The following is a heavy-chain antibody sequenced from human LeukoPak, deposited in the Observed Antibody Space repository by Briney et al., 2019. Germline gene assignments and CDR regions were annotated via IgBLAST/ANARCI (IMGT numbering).Heavy chain of an antibody. V-gene: IGHV5-10-1*01. CDR3: ARHESSGSPFDY. CDR1: GYRFTSYW. CDR2: IDPSDSYT. D-gene: IGHD3-22*01. J-gene: IGHJ4*02. Sequence: GESLKISCKGSGYRFTSYWISWVRQMPGKGLEWMGRIDPSDSYTNYSPSFQGHITISADKSFSSAYLQGSSLKASDTAIYYCARHESSGSPFDYWGQGTLVTVSS.